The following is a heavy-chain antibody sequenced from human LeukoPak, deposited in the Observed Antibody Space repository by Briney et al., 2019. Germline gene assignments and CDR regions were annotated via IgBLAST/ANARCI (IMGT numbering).Heavy chain of an antibody. CDR3: ARIWFGELFPFDY. CDR1: GFTLSASAVG. J-gene: IGHJ4*02. V-gene: IGHV2-5*01. Sequence: SGPTLLNLTQTLTLSCTNSGFTLSASAVGLGWIRHPHGKALQWLALIYWNNNERYSHSLKSRLTITKDTSKNQVVLTMTNVDPLDTGTYYCARIWFGELFPFDYWGQGTLVTVSS. D-gene: IGHD3-10*01. CDR2: IYWNNNE.